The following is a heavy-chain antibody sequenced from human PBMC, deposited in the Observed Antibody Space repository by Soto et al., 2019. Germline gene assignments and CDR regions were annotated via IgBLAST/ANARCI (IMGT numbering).Heavy chain of an antibody. CDR2: ISYDGSNK. CDR3: ARTVAAAGNSGALAYYYYYGMDV. V-gene: IGHV3-30-3*01. Sequence: GGSLRLSCAASGFTFSSYAMHWVRQAPGKGLEWVAVISYDGSNKYYADSVKGRFTISRDNSKNTLYLQMNSLRAEDTAVYYCARTVAAAGNSGALAYYYYYGMDVWGQGTTVTVSS. J-gene: IGHJ6*02. D-gene: IGHD6-13*01. CDR1: GFTFSSYA.